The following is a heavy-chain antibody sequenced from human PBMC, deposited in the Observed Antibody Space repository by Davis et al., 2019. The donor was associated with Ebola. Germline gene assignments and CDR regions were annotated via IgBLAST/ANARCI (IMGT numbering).Heavy chain of an antibody. J-gene: IGHJ4*02. CDR3: ARVGWLREGGLFDY. D-gene: IGHD5-12*01. V-gene: IGHV3-23*01. CDR2: ISGSGGST. Sequence: PGGSLRLSCAASGFTFSSYAMSWVRQAPGKGLEWVSAISGSGGSTYYADSVKGRFTISRDNSKNTLYLQMNSLRAEDTAVYYCARVGWLREGGLFDYWGQGTLVTVSS. CDR1: GFTFSSYA.